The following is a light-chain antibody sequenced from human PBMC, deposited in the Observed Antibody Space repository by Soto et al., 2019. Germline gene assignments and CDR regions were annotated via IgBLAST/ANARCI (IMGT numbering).Light chain of an antibody. J-gene: IGKJ1*01. Sequence: EIVLPQSQGTLSLSPVEIATLSCSARQRVSSGYLGWYQKRPGQAPRLLLYGASNRAAGIPDRFSGRGSETDFTLTIRRLEPEDFAVYYCQQYASSPPWTCGQGNKVDIK. CDR2: GAS. CDR1: QRVSSGY. CDR3: QQYASSPPWT. V-gene: IGKV3-20*01.